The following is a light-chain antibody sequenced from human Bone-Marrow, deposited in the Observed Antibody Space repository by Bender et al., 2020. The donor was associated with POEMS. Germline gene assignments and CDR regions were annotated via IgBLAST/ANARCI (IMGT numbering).Light chain of an antibody. CDR2: DVT. V-gene: IGLV2-11*01. CDR1: SSDVGGYNY. Sequence: QSALTQPRSVSGSPGQSATISCTGLSSDVGGYNYVSWFQHHPGEAPKLIIYDVTKRPSGVPDRFSGSKSGNTASLTVSGLQAEDEADYYCAAWDDSLILFGTGTKVTVL. CDR3: AAWDDSLIL. J-gene: IGLJ1*01.